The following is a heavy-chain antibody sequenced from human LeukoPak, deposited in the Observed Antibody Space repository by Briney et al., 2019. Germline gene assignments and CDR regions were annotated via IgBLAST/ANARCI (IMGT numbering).Heavy chain of an antibody. CDR1: GYTFTSYY. J-gene: IGHJ4*02. D-gene: IGHD5-18*01. V-gene: IGHV1-46*01. Sequence: ASVKVSCKASGYTFTSYYMRWVRQAPGQGLEWMGIINPSGGSTSYAQKFQGRVTMTRDTSTSTVYMELSSLRSEDTAVYYCARAGASYGYFYYFDYWGQGTLVTVSS. CDR2: INPSGGST. CDR3: ARAGASYGYFYYFDY.